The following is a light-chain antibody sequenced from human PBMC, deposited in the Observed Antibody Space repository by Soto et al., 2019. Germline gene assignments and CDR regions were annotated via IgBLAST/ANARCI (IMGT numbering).Light chain of an antibody. Sequence: DIQMSQPPCTLCVFVLHLVTITCCASQSISIWLAWYQHNPGKAPNLLIYDASSLGSGVPSRFSGTGSGTEFTLTISSLQPGDFATYYCQQYNSYSPWTFGQGTKVDI. V-gene: IGKV1-5*01. J-gene: IGKJ1*01. CDR1: QSISIW. CDR3: QQYNSYSPWT. CDR2: DAS.